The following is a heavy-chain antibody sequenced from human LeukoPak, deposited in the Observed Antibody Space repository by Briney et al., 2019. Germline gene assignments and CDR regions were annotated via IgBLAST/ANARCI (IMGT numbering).Heavy chain of an antibody. V-gene: IGHV1-2*02. CDR2: INPNSGGT. J-gene: IGHJ4*02. CDR1: RYTFTGYY. Sequence: GASVKVSCKASRYTFTGYYMHWVRQAPGQGLEWMGWINPNSGGTNYAQKFQGRVTMTRDTSISTAYMELSRLRSDDTAVYYCARDLPPVAVFDYWGQGTLVTVSS. D-gene: IGHD2-15*01. CDR3: ARDLPPVAVFDY.